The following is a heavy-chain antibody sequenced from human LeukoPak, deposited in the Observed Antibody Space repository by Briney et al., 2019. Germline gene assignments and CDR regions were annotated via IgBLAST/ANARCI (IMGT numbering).Heavy chain of an antibody. CDR3: ARLYYDFWSGYGPSYYYYYMDV. J-gene: IGHJ6*03. CDR2: INPNSGNT. Sequence: ASVKVSCKASGYTFTGYYMHWVRQAPGQGLEWMGRINPNSGNTGYAQKFQGRVTMTRNTSISTAYMELSSLRSEDTAVYYCARLYYDFWSGYGPSYYYYYMDVWGKGTTVTVSS. D-gene: IGHD3-3*01. V-gene: IGHV1-8*02. CDR1: GYTFTGYY.